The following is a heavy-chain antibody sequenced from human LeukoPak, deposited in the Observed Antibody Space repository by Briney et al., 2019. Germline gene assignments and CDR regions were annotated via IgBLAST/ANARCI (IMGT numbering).Heavy chain of an antibody. CDR2: IRYDGSNK. Sequence: GGSLRLSCAASGFTFSSYGMHWVRQAPGKGLEWVAFIRYDGSNKYYADSVKGRFTISRDNSKSTLSLQMSSLRAEDTAVYYCAVDAGGHWGQGALVTVSS. J-gene: IGHJ4*02. V-gene: IGHV3-30*02. CDR1: GFTFSSYG. CDR3: AVDAGGH. D-gene: IGHD3-16*01.